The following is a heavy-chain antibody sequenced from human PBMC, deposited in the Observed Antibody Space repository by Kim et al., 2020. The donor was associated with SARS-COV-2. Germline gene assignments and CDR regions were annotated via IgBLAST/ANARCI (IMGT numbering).Heavy chain of an antibody. J-gene: IGHJ4*02. CDR2: INAGNDNT. D-gene: IGHD4-17*01. V-gene: IGHV1-3*01. CDR1: GYTFTTYI. CDR3: SRSVTTDYYFYN. Sequence: ASVKVSCKASGYTFTTYIIHWVRQAPGQGLEWMGWINAGNDNTKYSQNFQGRVTITRDTSATTAYMDLFSLRTEDTAEYYSSRSVTTDYYFYNWGQGTLV.